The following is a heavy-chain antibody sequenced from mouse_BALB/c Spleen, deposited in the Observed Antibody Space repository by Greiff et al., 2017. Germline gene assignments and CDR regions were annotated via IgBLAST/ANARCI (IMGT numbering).Heavy chain of an antibody. J-gene: IGHJ3*01. D-gene: IGHD3-2*01. CDR1: GYSITSDYA. Sequence: VKLMESGPGLVKPSQSLSLTCTVTGYSITSDYAWNWIRQFPGNKLEWRGYISYSGSTSYNPSLKSRISITRDTSKNQFFLQLNSVTTEDTATYYCASPDSSGYTWFAYWGQGTLVTVSA. CDR2: ISYSGST. CDR3: ASPDSSGYTWFAY. V-gene: IGHV3-2*02.